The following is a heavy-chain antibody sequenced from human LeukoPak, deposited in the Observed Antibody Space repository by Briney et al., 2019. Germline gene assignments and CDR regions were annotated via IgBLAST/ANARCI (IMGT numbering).Heavy chain of an antibody. D-gene: IGHD3-10*01. V-gene: IGHV1-46*01. Sequence: ASVKVSCKASGYTFTSYYIHWVRQAPGQGLEWMGIINPSGGSTSYAQKFQGRVTMTRDTSTSTVYMELSSLRSEDTAVYYCARVPITMVRGAIPYYFDYWGQGTLLTVSS. CDR1: GYTFTSYY. J-gene: IGHJ4*02. CDR3: ARVPITMVRGAIPYYFDY. CDR2: INPSGGST.